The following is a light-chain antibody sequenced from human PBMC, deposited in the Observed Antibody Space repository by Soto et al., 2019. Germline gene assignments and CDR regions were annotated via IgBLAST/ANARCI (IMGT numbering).Light chain of an antibody. J-gene: IGKJ4*01. V-gene: IGKV3D-20*02. Sequence: EIVLKHSPVTLSLSPGERGTHSCRASQSVSSSYLAWYQQKPGQAPRLLIYDASNRATGIPARFSGSGSGTDFTLTISSLQSEDFAVYYCQQYKNWPLTFGGGTKVDIK. CDR1: QSVSSSY. CDR2: DAS. CDR3: QQYKNWPLT.